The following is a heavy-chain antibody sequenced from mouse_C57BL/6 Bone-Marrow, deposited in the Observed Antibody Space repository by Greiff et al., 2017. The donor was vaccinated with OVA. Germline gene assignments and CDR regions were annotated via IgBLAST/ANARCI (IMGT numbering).Heavy chain of an antibody. CDR3: AKGRYGNYLYFDY. Sequence: VKLMESGAELVRPGASVKLSCKASGYTFTDYYINWVKQRPGQGLEWIARIYPGSGNTYYNEKFKGKATLTAEKSSSTAYMQLSSLTSEDSAVYFCAKGRYGNYLYFDYWGQGTTLTVSS. CDR1: GYTFTDYY. V-gene: IGHV1-76*01. D-gene: IGHD2-1*01. CDR2: IYPGSGNT. J-gene: IGHJ2*01.